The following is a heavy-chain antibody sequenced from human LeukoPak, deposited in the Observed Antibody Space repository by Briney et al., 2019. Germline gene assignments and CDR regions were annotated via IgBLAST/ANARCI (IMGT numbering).Heavy chain of an antibody. Sequence: PGGSLRLSYAASGFTFDDYAMHWVRQAPGKGLEWVSGISWNSGSIGYADSVKGRFTITGDNAKNSLYLQMNSLRAEDTALYYCAKSPYYDILTGSFDYWGQGTLVTVSS. J-gene: IGHJ4*02. D-gene: IGHD3-9*01. CDR1: GFTFDDYA. CDR3: AKSPYYDILTGSFDY. V-gene: IGHV3-9*01. CDR2: ISWNSGSI.